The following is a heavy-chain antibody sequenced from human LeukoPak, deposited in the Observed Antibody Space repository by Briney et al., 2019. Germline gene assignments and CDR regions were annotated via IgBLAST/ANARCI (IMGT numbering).Heavy chain of an antibody. CDR3: AKDLRPMVRGVTVDY. Sequence: PGRSLRLSCAGSGFTFDDYAMHWVRQAPGKGLEWVSGISWNSGCIDYADSVKGRFTISRDNAKNSLYLQMNSLRAEDTAFYYCAKDLRPMVRGVTVDYWGQGTLVTVSS. J-gene: IGHJ4*02. CDR1: GFTFDDYA. CDR2: ISWNSGCI. V-gene: IGHV3-9*01. D-gene: IGHD3-10*01.